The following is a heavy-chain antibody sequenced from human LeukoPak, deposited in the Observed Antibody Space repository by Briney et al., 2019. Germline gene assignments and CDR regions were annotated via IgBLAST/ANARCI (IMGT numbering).Heavy chain of an antibody. CDR3: ARSAGRGRFDY. Sequence: PSETLSLTCAVYGGSFSDYYWTWIRQPPGKGLEWIGSIYYSGSTNYNPSLKSRVTISVDTSKNQFSLKLSSVTAADTAVYYCARSAGRGRFDYWGQGTLVTVSS. CDR2: IYYSGST. J-gene: IGHJ4*02. V-gene: IGHV4-34*01. CDR1: GGSFSDYY. D-gene: IGHD6-13*01.